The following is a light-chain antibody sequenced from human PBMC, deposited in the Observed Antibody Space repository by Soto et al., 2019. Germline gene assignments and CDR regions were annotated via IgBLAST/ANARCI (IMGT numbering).Light chain of an antibody. CDR2: GAL. CDR1: QGVTNSY. CDR3: QQYATPPWT. J-gene: IGKJ1*01. V-gene: IGKV3-20*01. Sequence: ETVLTQSPGTLSLSPGERATLSCRASQGVTNSYLAWFQQKPGQAPRLLIFGALSRATGIPDRFSGSGSGTDFTLTISRLEPEDFAVYYCQQYATPPWTFGQGTKVEVK.